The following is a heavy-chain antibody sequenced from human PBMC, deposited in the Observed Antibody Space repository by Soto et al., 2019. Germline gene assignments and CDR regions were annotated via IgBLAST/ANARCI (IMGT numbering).Heavy chain of an antibody. CDR3: ARSSGNYRHFDY. Sequence: EVQLVESGGGLVQPGGSLRLSCAASGFTFSDHYMDWVRQAPGKGLEWVGRSRNKGNSYTTEYAASVKGRFTISRDDSKNSMYLKMTSLKTEDTAVYYCARSSGNYRHFDYWGQGTLVTVSS. V-gene: IGHV3-72*01. CDR1: GFTFSDHY. D-gene: IGHD1-26*01. CDR2: SRNKGNSYTT. J-gene: IGHJ4*02.